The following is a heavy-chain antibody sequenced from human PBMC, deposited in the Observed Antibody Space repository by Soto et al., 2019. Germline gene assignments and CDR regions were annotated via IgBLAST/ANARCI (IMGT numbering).Heavy chain of an antibody. CDR3: VRGGSANYYGLFD. Sequence: EVQLVESGGGLVQPGGSLRLSCAASGFTFSSYWMHWVRQVPGKGLVWVSRINPDASSIMYADSVKGRFTISKADAKNTLYLQVNSLRAEDTAVYYCVRGGSANYYGLFDWGQGTLVTVSS. J-gene: IGHJ4*02. V-gene: IGHV3-74*03. D-gene: IGHD1-26*01. CDR2: INPDASSI. CDR1: GFTFSSYW.